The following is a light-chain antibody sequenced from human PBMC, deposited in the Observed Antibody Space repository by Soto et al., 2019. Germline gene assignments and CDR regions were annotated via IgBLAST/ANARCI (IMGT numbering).Light chain of an antibody. CDR2: DVS. V-gene: IGLV2-14*01. CDR1: SSDVGGYNY. Sequence: QSVLTQPASVSGSPGQSITISCTGTSSDVGGYNYVSWYQQHPGKAPKLMIYDVSNRPSGVSNRFSGSKSGNTASLTISGLQAEDEADYYCSSYTSSSTLLFGVGTKLTVL. CDR3: SSYTSSSTLL. J-gene: IGLJ2*01.